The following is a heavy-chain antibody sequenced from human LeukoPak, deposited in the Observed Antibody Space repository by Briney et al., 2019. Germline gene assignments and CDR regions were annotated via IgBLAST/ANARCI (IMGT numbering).Heavy chain of an antibody. CDR1: GGSVTDYY. Sequence: SETLSLTCTVSGGSVTDYYWSWIRQSPGKGLEWIGYIYYTGTSYNPSLKSRVTISSDTSKNQFSLKLISVTAADTAVYYCASRKLGNDYWGQGTLVTVSS. V-gene: IGHV4-59*02. CDR3: ASRKLGNDY. J-gene: IGHJ4*02. CDR2: IYYTGT. D-gene: IGHD7-27*01.